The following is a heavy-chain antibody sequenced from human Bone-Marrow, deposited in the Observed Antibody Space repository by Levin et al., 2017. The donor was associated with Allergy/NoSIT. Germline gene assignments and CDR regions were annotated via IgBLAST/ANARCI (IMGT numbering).Heavy chain of an antibody. CDR2: IHYSGGS. V-gene: IGHV4-59*01. CDR3: ARFGEKSGFAFGLDL. D-gene: IGHD3-16*01. CDR1: GGSINTYY. Sequence: SHTLSLTCTVSGGSINTYYWGWIRQPPGKGLECIGHIHYSGGSKYNPSLTSRVTISMDTSKNQFSLRLSSVTAADTAIYYCARFGEKSGFAFGLDLWGQGTLVTVSP. J-gene: IGHJ4*02.